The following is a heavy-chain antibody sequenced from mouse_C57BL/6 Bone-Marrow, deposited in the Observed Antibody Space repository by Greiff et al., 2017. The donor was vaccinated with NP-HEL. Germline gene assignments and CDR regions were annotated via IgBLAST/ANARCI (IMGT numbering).Heavy chain of an antibody. CDR3: ARLGYDYAIAY. D-gene: IGHD2-4*01. V-gene: IGHV1-52*01. Sequence: QVQLQQPGAELVRPGSSVKLSCKASGYTFTSYWMHWVKQRPIQGLEWIGNIDPSDSETHYNQKFKDKATLTVDKSSSTAYMQHSSLTSEDSAVYYCARLGYDYAIAYWGQGTLVTVSA. CDR2: IDPSDSET. J-gene: IGHJ3*01. CDR1: GYTFTSYW.